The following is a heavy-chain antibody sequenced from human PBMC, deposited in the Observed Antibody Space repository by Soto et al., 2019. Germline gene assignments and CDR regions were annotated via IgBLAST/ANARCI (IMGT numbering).Heavy chain of an antibody. Sequence: SGGLLRGCYWIGCRQPPGKGLEWIGEINHSGSTNYNPSLKSRVTISVATSKNQFSMKLSSVTAADPAVYYCARGGTRPTIFGVVITSRRTRGVGGDAFAIRGQWPIIT. V-gene: IGHV4-34*01. CDR2: INHSGST. CDR3: ARGGTRPTIFGVVITSRRTRGVGGDAFAI. D-gene: IGHD3-3*01. J-gene: IGHJ3*02. CDR1: GGLLRGCY.